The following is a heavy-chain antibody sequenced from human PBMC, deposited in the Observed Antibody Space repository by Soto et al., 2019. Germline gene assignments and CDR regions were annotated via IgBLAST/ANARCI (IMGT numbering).Heavy chain of an antibody. D-gene: IGHD2-8*01. CDR1: GGSISSYH. V-gene: IGHV4-59*08. CDR3: ARHRGMGLFDY. CDR2: SYYSGTT. J-gene: IGHJ4*02. Sequence: QVQLQESGPGLVKPSKTLSLTCTVSGGSISSYHWTWIRQAPGKGLEWIGHSYYSGTTNYNPSLKSRVTISIYTSKKQFSLKLSSVTAADTAVYYCARHRGMGLFDYWGQGTLVTVSS.